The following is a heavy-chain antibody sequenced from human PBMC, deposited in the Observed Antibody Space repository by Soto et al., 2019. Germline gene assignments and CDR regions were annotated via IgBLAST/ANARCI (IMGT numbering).Heavy chain of an antibody. CDR3: ARGSHIAVVTAAFDI. Sequence: SETLSLTCTVSGYSINSGHYWAWIRQPPGKGLEWIGSAYHTGRTYSDPSLKSRVTISVDTSKNQFSLKMTSVTAADTAIYFCARGSHIAVVTAAFDIWGQGTMVTVSS. CDR1: GYSINSGHY. CDR2: AYHTGRT. J-gene: IGHJ3*02. D-gene: IGHD2-21*02. V-gene: IGHV4-38-2*02.